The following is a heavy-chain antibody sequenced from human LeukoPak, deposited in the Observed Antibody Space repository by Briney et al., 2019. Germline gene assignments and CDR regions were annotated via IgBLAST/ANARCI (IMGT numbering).Heavy chain of an antibody. CDR1: GFTFSSYG. Sequence: PGGSLRLSCAASGFTFSSYGMHWVRQAPGKGLEWVAVIWYDGSNKYYADSVKGRFTISRDNSKNTLYLQMNSLRAEDTAVYYCAKDCSGGSCFDYWVQGTLVTVSS. J-gene: IGHJ4*02. CDR2: IWYDGSNK. V-gene: IGHV3-33*06. CDR3: AKDCSGGSCFDY. D-gene: IGHD2-15*01.